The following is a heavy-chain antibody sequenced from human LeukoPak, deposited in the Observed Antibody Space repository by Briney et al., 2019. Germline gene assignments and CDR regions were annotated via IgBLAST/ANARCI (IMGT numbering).Heavy chain of an antibody. CDR1: GFTFSSYG. CDR2: IWYDGSNK. Sequence: GGPLRLSCAASGFTFSSYGMHWVRQAPGKGLEWVAVIWYDGSNKYYADSVKGRFTISRDNSKNTLYLQMNSLRAEDTAVYYCARDPDYDYVWGSYRGYFDYWGQGTLVTVSS. D-gene: IGHD3-16*02. CDR3: ARDPDYDYVWGSYRGYFDY. J-gene: IGHJ4*02. V-gene: IGHV3-33*01.